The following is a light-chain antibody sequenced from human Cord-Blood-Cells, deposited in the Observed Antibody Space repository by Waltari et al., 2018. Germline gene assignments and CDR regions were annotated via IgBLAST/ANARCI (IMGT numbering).Light chain of an antibody. CDR3: GSYTSSSTFEV. V-gene: IGLV2-14*01. Sequence: QSALTPHASVSGSPGQSITISCPGTSSDDGGSNYVCWYQQHPGKAPKLMIYEVCNRPSGVSNRFSDSESGNTASLTRSGLQGEDVADYYCGSYTSSSTFEVCGTGTKVTVL. CDR1: SSDDGGSNY. CDR2: EVC. J-gene: IGLJ1*01.